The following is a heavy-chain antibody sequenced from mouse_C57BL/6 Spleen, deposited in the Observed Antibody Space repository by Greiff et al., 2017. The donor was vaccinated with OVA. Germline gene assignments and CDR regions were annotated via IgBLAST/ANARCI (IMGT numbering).Heavy chain of an antibody. CDR3: ARNYDYGTWFAY. D-gene: IGHD2-4*01. J-gene: IGHJ3*01. Sequence: VQLQQSGPELVKPGASVKISCKASGYTFTDYYMNWVKQSHGKSLEWIGDINPNNGGTSYNQKFKGKATLTVDKSSSTAYMELRSLTSEDSAVYYCARNYDYGTWFAYWGQGTLVTVSA. V-gene: IGHV1-26*01. CDR1: GYTFTDYY. CDR2: INPNNGGT.